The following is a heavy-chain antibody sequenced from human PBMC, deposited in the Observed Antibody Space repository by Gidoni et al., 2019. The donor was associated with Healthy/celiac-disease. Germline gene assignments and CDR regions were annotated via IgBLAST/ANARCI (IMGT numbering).Heavy chain of an antibody. D-gene: IGHD5-12*01. CDR2: IWYDGSNK. CDR3: ARDNSGSGAGNWWFDP. J-gene: IGHJ5*02. CDR1: GFTFSSYG. Sequence: QVQLVESGGGVVQPGRSLRLSCAASGFTFSSYGMHWVRQAPGKGLAWVAVIWYDGSNKYYADSVKGRFTISRDNSKNTLYLQMNSLRAEDTAVYYCARDNSGSGAGNWWFDPWGQGTLVTVSS. V-gene: IGHV3-33*01.